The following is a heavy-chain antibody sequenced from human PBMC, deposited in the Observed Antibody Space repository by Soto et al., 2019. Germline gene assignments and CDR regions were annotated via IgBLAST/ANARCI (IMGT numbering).Heavy chain of an antibody. V-gene: IGHV1-2*04. D-gene: IGHD2-2*01. Sequence: ASVKVSCKASGYTFTGYYMHWVRQAPGQGVEWLGWINPNSGGTNYAQKFQGWVTMTRDTAISTAYMELSRLRSDDTAVYYCARDPGYCSSTSCYAKYYFDYWGQGTLVTVSS. CDR1: GYTFTGYY. CDR2: INPNSGGT. CDR3: ARDPGYCSSTSCYAKYYFDY. J-gene: IGHJ4*02.